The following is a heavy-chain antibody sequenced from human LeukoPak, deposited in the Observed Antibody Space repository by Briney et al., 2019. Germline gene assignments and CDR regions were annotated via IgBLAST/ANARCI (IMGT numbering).Heavy chain of an antibody. D-gene: IGHD3-22*01. CDR2: VYYSEST. CDR1: GGSINSYY. Sequence: SETLSLTCTVSGGSINSYYWSWIRQPPGKGLEWIGYVYYSESTNYNPSLKSRVTISVGTSKNQFSLKLTSVTAADTAVYYCARLGGYYFDYWGQGALVAASS. V-gene: IGHV4-59*01. CDR3: ARLGGYYFDY. J-gene: IGHJ4*02.